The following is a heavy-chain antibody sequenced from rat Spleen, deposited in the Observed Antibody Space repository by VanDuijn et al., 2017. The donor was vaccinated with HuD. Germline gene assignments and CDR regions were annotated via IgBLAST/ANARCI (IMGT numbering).Heavy chain of an antibody. Sequence: EVQLVESGGGLVQPGRSLKLSCAASGFTFSDYNMAWVRQAPKKGLEWVATISTSGGSTYYRDSVKGRFTISRDNAKSTLYLQMNSLRSEDTATYYCTRGWFSPYNWFAYWGQGTLVTVSS. J-gene: IGHJ3*01. D-gene: IGHD1-12*03. CDR1: GFTFSDYN. CDR2: ISTSGGST. CDR3: TRGWFSPYNWFAY. V-gene: IGHV5-7*01.